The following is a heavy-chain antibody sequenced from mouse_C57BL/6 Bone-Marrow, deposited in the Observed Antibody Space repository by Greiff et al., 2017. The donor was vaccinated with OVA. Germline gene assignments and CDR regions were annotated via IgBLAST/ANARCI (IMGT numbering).Heavy chain of an antibody. CDR2: ISSGGSYT. CDR1: GFTFSSYG. Sequence: DVQLVESGGDLVKPGGSLKLSCAASGFTFSSYGMSWVRQTPDKRLEWVATISSGGSYTYYLDSVKGRFTISRDNAKNTLYLQMSSLKSEDTAMYYCARQDYYGNYFDYWGQGTTLTVSS. CDR3: ARQDYYGNYFDY. J-gene: IGHJ2*01. V-gene: IGHV5-6*01. D-gene: IGHD1-1*01.